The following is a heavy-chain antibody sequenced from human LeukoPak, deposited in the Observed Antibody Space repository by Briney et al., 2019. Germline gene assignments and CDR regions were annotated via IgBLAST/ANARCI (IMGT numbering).Heavy chain of an antibody. CDR2: LYYSGST. D-gene: IGHD3-10*01. J-gene: IGHJ3*02. CDR1: GGSISSYY. V-gene: IGHV4-59*01. CDR3: ARGGSGISNAFDI. Sequence: PSETLSLTCSVSGGSISSYYWSWIRQPPGEGLEWIGYLYYSGSTNSNPSLKSRVTMSVDTSKNQFSLRLRSVTAADTAVYYCARGGSGISNAFDIWGQGTMVTVSS.